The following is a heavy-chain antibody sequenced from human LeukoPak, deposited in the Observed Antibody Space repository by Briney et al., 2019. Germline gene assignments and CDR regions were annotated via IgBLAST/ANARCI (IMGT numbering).Heavy chain of an antibody. CDR2: TSSSSSYI. Sequence: GGSLRLSCAASGFTFSSYCMDWVRQTPGKGLEWVSSTSSSSSYIYYADSVKGRFTISSDRATNSLFLQMNSLRAEDTAVYYCAREVVTQAIYSGYDAFEIWGQGTMVTVSS. CDR1: GFTFSSYC. J-gene: IGHJ3*02. CDR3: AREVVTQAIYSGYDAFEI. D-gene: IGHD5-12*01. V-gene: IGHV3-21*01.